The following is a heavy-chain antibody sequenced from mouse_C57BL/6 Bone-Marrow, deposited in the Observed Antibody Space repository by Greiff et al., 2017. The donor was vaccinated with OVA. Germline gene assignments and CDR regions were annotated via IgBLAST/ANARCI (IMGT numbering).Heavy chain of an antibody. Sequence: QVQLQQPGAELVKPGASVKLSCKASGYTFTSYWMQWVKQRPGQGLEWIGEIDPSDSYTNYNQKFKGKATLTVDTSSSTAYMQLSSLTSEDSAVYYCAAGDDYDKRKFDYWGQGTTLTVSS. J-gene: IGHJ2*01. CDR1: GYTFTSYW. CDR3: AAGDDYDKRKFDY. V-gene: IGHV1-50*01. D-gene: IGHD2-4*01. CDR2: IDPSDSYT.